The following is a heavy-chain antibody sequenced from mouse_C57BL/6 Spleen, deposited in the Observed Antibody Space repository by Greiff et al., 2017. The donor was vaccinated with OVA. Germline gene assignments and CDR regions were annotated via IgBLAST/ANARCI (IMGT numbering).Heavy chain of an antibody. CDR3: ARIHDYDVGFAY. J-gene: IGHJ3*01. D-gene: IGHD2-4*01. V-gene: IGHV1-81*01. Sequence: QVQLQQPGAELVKPGASVKLSCKASGYTFTSYGISWVKQRTGQGLEWIGEIYPRSGNTYYNEKFKGKATLTADKSSSTAYMELRSLTSEDSAVYFCARIHDYDVGFAYWGQGTLVTVSA. CDR2: IYPRSGNT. CDR1: GYTFTSYG.